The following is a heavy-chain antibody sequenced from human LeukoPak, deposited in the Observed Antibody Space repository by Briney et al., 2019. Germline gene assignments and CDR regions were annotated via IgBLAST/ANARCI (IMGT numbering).Heavy chain of an antibody. J-gene: IGHJ6*03. CDR1: GFTFSSYE. CDR3: AKGTVTIRSYYYYMDV. V-gene: IGHV3-48*03. CDR2: ISSSGSTK. D-gene: IGHD4-17*01. Sequence: GGSLRLSCAASGFTFSSYEMNWVRQAPGKGLEWVSYISSSGSTKYYADSVKGRFTISRDNAKNTLYLQMNSLRAEDTAVYYCAKGTVTIRSYYYYMDVWGKGTTVTVSS.